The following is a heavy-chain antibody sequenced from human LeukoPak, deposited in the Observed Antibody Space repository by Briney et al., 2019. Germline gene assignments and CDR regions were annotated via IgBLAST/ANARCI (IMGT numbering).Heavy chain of an antibody. Sequence: ASVKVSCKASGYTFTGYYMHWVRQAPGQGLEWMGRINPNSGGTNYAQKFQGRVTMTRDTSISTAYMELSRLRSDDTAVYYCARDRASKYGGYADYWGQGTLVTASS. V-gene: IGHV1-2*06. J-gene: IGHJ4*02. D-gene: IGHD5-12*01. CDR1: GYTFTGYY. CDR3: ARDRASKYGGYADY. CDR2: INPNSGGT.